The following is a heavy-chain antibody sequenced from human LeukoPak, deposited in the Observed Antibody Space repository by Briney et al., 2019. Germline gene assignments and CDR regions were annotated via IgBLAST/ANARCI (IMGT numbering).Heavy chain of an antibody. CDR3: GKHDSSSDY. Sequence: PGGSLRLSCAVSGVIFSTYGMHWVRQPPGKGLEWVAFIRSDGSDKSYARSVKGRFTNYRDNSKNTLYLHMNPLRAEDTAVYYCGKHDSSSDYWGQGTLVTVSS. V-gene: IGHV3-30*02. D-gene: IGHD5-12*01. CDR1: GVIFSTYG. CDR2: IRSDGSDK. J-gene: IGHJ4*02.